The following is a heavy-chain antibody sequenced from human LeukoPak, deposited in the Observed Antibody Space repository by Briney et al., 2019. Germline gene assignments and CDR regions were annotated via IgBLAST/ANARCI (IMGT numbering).Heavy chain of an antibody. D-gene: IGHD3-10*01. Sequence: GGSLRLSCAASGFTFSSYAISWVRQAPGKGLEWVSAISGSGGSTYYADSVKGRFTISRDNSKNTLYLQMNSLRAEDTAVYYCATEDPRRITNYMDVWGKGTTVTVSS. V-gene: IGHV3-23*01. CDR3: ATEDPRRITNYMDV. J-gene: IGHJ6*03. CDR2: ISGSGGST. CDR1: GFTFSSYA.